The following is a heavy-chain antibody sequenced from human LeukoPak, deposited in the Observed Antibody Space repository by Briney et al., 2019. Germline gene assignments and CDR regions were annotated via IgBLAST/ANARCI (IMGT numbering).Heavy chain of an antibody. Sequence: GGSLRLSCAASGFTFSSYAMHWVRQAPGKWLEWVAVISYDGSNKYYADSVKGRFTISRDNSKNSLYLQMNSLRAEDTAVYYCARAYRGAFYYWGQGTLVTVSS. J-gene: IGHJ4*02. CDR2: ISYDGSNK. V-gene: IGHV3-30*04. CDR3: ARAYRGAFYY. CDR1: GFTFSSYA. D-gene: IGHD2-2*02.